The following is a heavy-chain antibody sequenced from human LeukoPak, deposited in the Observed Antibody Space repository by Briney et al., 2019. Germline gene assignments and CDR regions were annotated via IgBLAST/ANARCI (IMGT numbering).Heavy chain of an antibody. Sequence: GAVVTLSCKASGSTFTTFDINSVRQATGQGLEWMGWMNPNRGNTSYAPTFQGRVTMSRNTSISTAYMELSSLRSEDTAGYYCARGEGDDFWSGYSHYYDYYMDVWGKGTTVTVSS. CDR3: ARGEGDDFWSGYSHYYDYYMDV. V-gene: IGHV1-8*01. J-gene: IGHJ6*03. CDR1: GSTFTTFD. D-gene: IGHD3-3*01. CDR2: MNPNRGNT.